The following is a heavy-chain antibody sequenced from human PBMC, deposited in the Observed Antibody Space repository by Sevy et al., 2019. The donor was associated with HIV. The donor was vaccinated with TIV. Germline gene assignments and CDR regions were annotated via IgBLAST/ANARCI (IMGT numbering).Heavy chain of an antibody. Sequence: GGSLRLSCTASGFTFNTHAMTWVRQAPGKGLEWVSVISGPGLSTYYADPVKGRFTISRDNSQNTLYLQMNSLRVDDTATYYVAKALTPELEFMIGVILRTLKGFDVWGQGTMVTVSS. CDR2: ISGPGLST. J-gene: IGHJ3*01. V-gene: IGHV3-23*01. CDR3: AKALTPELEFMIGVILRTLKGFDV. D-gene: IGHD3-22*01. CDR1: GFTFNTHA.